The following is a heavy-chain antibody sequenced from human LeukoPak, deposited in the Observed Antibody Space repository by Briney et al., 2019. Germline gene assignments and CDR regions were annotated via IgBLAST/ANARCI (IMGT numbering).Heavy chain of an antibody. CDR3: AREAEALDY. Sequence: PGGSLRLSCAASGFTFSSYAMHWVRQAPGKGLEWVAVISYDGSNKYYADSVKGRFTISRDNSKNTAYLQVNSLRAEDTAVYYCAREAEALDYWGQGTLVTVSS. CDR2: ISYDGSNK. V-gene: IGHV3-30-3*01. J-gene: IGHJ4*02. CDR1: GFTFSSYA.